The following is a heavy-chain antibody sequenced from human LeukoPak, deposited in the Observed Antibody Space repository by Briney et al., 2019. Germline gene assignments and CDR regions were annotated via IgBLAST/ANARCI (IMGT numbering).Heavy chain of an antibody. J-gene: IGHJ4*02. V-gene: IGHV1-46*03. Sequence: ASVKVSCKASGYTFTSYYMHWVRQAPGQGLEWMGIINPSGGSTSYAQKFQGRVTMTRGTSTSTVYMELSSLRSEDTAVYYCARESDYDSSGYPTVPFDYWGQGTLVTVSS. CDR1: GYTFTSYY. CDR2: INPSGGST. D-gene: IGHD3-22*01. CDR3: ARESDYDSSGYPTVPFDY.